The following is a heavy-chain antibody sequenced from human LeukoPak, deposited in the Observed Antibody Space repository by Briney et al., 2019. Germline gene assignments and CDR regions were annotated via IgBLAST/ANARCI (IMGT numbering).Heavy chain of an antibody. CDR1: GYTFTGYY. CDR2: INPNSGGT. Sequence: ASVKVSCKASGYTFTGYYMHWVRQAPGQGLEWMGRINPNSGGTNYAQKFQGRVTMTRDTSISTAYVELSRLRSDDTAVYYCARGPKYSSGWSYWGQGTLVTVSS. D-gene: IGHD6-19*01. V-gene: IGHV1-2*06. J-gene: IGHJ4*02. CDR3: ARGPKYSSGWSY.